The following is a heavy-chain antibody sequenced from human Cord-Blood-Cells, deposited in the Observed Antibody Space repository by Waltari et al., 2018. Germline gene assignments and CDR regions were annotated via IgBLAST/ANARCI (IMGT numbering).Heavy chain of an antibody. Sequence: QVQRLQSGAEGKKPRSSSRVSCKASGGTFSSYAISWVRQAPGQGLEWVGCISPISGTATCAQKFQGRVTITAEEYTSLAHMELSSLGAEEKYGDYGASDLSAVSYDYKAFDIWGQGTTVTVSS. CDR3: ASDLSAVSYDYKAFDI. CDR2: ISPISGTA. CDR1: GGTFSSYA. D-gene: IGHD5-12*01. V-gene: IGHV1-69*01. J-gene: IGHJ3*02.